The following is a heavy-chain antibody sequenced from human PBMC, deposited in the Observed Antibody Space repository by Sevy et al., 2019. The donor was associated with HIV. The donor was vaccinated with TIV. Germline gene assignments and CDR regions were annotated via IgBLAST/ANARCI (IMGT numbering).Heavy chain of an antibody. Sequence: GGSLRLSCADSGFTFIDYAMHWVRQAPGKGLEWVAVISDDGSKTYYADSVNGRFTISRDNSKNTLYLQMNSLRADDTAVYYGARGRVTSHYFDYWGQGTLVTVSS. J-gene: IGHJ4*02. CDR1: GFTFIDYA. CDR2: ISDDGSKT. V-gene: IGHV3-30*04. D-gene: IGHD2-21*02. CDR3: ARGRVTSHYFDY.